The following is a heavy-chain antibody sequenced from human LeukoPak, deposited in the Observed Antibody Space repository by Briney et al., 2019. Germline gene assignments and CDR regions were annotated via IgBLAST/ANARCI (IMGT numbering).Heavy chain of an antibody. V-gene: IGHV3-74*01. CDR3: ARGPRTSGSYYNGDY. D-gene: IGHD3-10*01. J-gene: IGHJ4*02. CDR2: ISTDGTTI. CDR1: GFTFSSHW. Sequence: GGSLRLSCAASGFTFSSHWMHWARQAPGKGLVWVSRISTDGTTINYADSVKGRFTISRDNAKNTLYLQMNSLTAEDTAMCYCARGPRTSGSYYNGDYWGQGTLVTVSS.